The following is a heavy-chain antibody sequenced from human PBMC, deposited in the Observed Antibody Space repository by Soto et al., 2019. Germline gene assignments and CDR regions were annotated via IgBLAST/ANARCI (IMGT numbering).Heavy chain of an antibody. CDR3: ASPGYSSSSTYYFYGMDV. J-gene: IGHJ6*02. V-gene: IGHV1-69*01. CDR2: IIPIFGTA. CDR1: GGTFSSYA. Sequence: QVQLVQSGAEVKKPGSSVKVSCKASGGTFSSYAISWVRQAPGQGLEWMGGIIPIFGTANYAQKFQGRVTITADESMSTAYMELSSLRAEDTAVYYCASPGYSSSSTYYFYGMDVWGQGTTVTVSS. D-gene: IGHD6-6*01.